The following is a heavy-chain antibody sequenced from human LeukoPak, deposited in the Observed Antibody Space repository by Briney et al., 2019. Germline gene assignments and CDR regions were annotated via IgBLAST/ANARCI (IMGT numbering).Heavy chain of an antibody. CDR3: AREGDYYDSSGYLPTRSHAFDI. D-gene: IGHD3-22*01. CDR2: INPNSGGT. J-gene: IGHJ3*02. CDR1: GYTFTGYY. V-gene: IGHV1-2*02. Sequence: GASVKVSCKASGYTFTGYYMHWVRQAPGQGLEWMGWINPNSGGTNYAQKFQGRVTMTRDTSISTAYMELSRLRSDDTAVYYCAREGDYYDSSGYLPTRSHAFDIWGQGTMVTVSS.